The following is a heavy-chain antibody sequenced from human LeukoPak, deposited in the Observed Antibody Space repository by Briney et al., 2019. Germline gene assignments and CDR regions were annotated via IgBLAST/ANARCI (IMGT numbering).Heavy chain of an antibody. D-gene: IGHD3-16*01. J-gene: IGHJ4*02. CDR2: LNPSRGTT. CDR1: VYSFNSYY. V-gene: IGHV1-46*02. Sequence: ASVTVSYKPSVYSFNSYYIQWVRQDPGQGLEWMGLLNPSRGTTAYAPKFQGRVTMTRDTSSNTVYMELRGLRSDDTAIYYCARDATRGIGGSYDLDFWGQGSLVTVSS. CDR3: ARDATRGIGGSYDLDF.